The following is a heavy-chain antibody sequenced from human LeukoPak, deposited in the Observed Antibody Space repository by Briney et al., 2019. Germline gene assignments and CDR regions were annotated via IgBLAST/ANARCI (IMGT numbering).Heavy chain of an antibody. V-gene: IGHV4-34*01. CDR2: INHSGST. CDR1: GGSFSGYY. CDR3: ARVRAAAGTSWFDP. D-gene: IGHD6-13*01. J-gene: IGHJ5*02. Sequence: KLSETLSLTCAVYGGSFSGYYWSWIRQPPGKGLEWIGEINHSGSTNYNPSLKSRVTISVDTSKNQFSLKLNSVTAADTAVYYCARVRAAAGTSWFDPWGQGTLVTVSS.